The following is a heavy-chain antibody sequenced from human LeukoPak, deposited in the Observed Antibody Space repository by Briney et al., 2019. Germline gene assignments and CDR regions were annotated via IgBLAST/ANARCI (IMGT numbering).Heavy chain of an antibody. CDR3: ARLYGSGSPYYFDY. Sequence: PGGSLRLSCAASGFTFSSYWMSWVRQAPGKGLEWVANIKQDGSEKYYVDSVKGRFTISRDNAKNSLYPQMNSLRAEDTAVYYCARLYGSGSPYYFDYWGQGTLVTVSS. V-gene: IGHV3-7*01. J-gene: IGHJ4*02. CDR1: GFTFSSYW. CDR2: IKQDGSEK. D-gene: IGHD3-10*01.